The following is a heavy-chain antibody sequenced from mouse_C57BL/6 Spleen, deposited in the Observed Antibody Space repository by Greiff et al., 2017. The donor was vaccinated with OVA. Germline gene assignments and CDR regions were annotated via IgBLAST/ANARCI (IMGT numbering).Heavy chain of an antibody. CDR3: ARSITTGGNYFDY. CDR2: IDPSDSYT. D-gene: IGHD1-1*01. J-gene: IGHJ2*01. CDR1: GYTFTSYW. Sequence: VQLQQPGAELVKPGASVKLSCKASGYTFTSYWMQWVKQRPGQGLEWIGEIDPSDSYTNYNQKFKGKATLTVDTSSSTAYMQLSSLTSEDSAVYYCARSITTGGNYFDYWGQGTTLTVSS. V-gene: IGHV1-50*01.